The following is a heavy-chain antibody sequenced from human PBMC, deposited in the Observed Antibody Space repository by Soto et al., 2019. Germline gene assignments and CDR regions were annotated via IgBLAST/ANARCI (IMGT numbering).Heavy chain of an antibody. D-gene: IGHD3-10*01. CDR2: IYYSGST. J-gene: IGHJ5*02. V-gene: IGHV4-30-4*01. CDR3: AREVTMVRGVIRWFDP. CDR1: GGSISSGDYY. Sequence: PSETLSLTCTVSGGSISSGDYYWSWIRQPPGKGLEWIGYIYYSGSTYYNPSLKSRVTISVDTSKNQFSLKLSSVTAADTAVYYCAREVTMVRGVIRWFDPWGQGTLVTVSS.